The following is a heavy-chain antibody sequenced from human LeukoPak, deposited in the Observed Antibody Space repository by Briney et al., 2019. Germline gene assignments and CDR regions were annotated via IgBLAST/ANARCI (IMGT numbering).Heavy chain of an antibody. Sequence: SETLSLTCAVSGYSISGGYYWGWIRQPPGKGLEWIGSIYHSGSTYYNPSLKSRVTISVDTSKNQFSLKLSSVTAADTAVYYCARPVDAFDIWGQGTMVTVSS. CDR3: ARPVDAFDI. CDR1: GYSISGGYY. J-gene: IGHJ3*02. V-gene: IGHV4-38-2*01. CDR2: IYHSGST.